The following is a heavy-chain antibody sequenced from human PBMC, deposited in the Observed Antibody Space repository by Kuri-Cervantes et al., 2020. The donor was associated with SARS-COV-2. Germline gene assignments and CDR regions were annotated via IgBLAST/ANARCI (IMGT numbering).Heavy chain of an antibody. D-gene: IGHD3-3*01. J-gene: IGHJ6*02. CDR1: GFTFRSYS. CDR3: ARDRSRITIFGVVTRYGMDV. CDR2: ISSSSSTI. Sequence: LSLTCAASGFTFRSYSMNWVRQAPGKGLEWVSYISSSSSTIYYADSVKGRFTISRDNAKNSLYLQMNSLRAEDTAVYYCARDRSRITIFGVVTRYGMDVWGQGTTVTVSS. V-gene: IGHV3-48*01.